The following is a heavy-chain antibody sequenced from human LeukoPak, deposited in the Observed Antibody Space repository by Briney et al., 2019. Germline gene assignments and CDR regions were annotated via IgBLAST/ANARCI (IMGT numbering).Heavy chain of an antibody. CDR2: INPRGGT. J-gene: IGHJ3*02. D-gene: IGHD4-17*01. CDR3: ARSPPPAPYGDYVDAFDI. Sequence: ASVKVSCKASGYTFSGYYMHWVRQAPGQGLEWMGWINPRGGTNYAQKFQGWVTMTRDTSISTAYMDLSRLRSDDTAVYYCARSPPPAPYGDYVDAFDIWGQGTMVTVSS. V-gene: IGHV1-2*04. CDR1: GYTFSGYY.